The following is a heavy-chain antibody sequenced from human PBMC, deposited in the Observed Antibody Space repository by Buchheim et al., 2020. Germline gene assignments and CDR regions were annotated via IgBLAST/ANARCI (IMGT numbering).Heavy chain of an antibody. J-gene: IGHJ2*01. CDR2: ISSTGST. V-gene: IGHV4-31*11. CDR1: GASISTGGYY. CDR3: ATAGGYSFGSFWHFDV. Sequence: QVQLQESGPGLVEPSQTLSLTCGVSGASISTGGYYWSWIRQHPGKGLEWIGSISSTGSTYYNPSLKSRVTMSVDTSKNHFSLKLTSVTGADTAVYFCATAGGYSFGSFWHFDVWGRGTL. D-gene: IGHD5-18*01.